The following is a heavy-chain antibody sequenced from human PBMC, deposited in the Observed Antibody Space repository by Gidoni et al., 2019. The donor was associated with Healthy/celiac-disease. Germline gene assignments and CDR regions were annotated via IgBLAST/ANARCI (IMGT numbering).Heavy chain of an antibody. CDR2: ISYEGSNK. CDR1: GFTFSSYA. Sequence: QVQLVESGGGVVQPGRSLRLSCAASGFTFSSYAMHWVRQAPGKGLEWVAVISYEGSNKYYADSVKGRFTISRDNSKNTLYLQMNSLRAEDTAVYYCARGLYDSSGYFDYWGQGTLVTVSS. CDR3: ARGLYDSSGYFDY. J-gene: IGHJ4*02. V-gene: IGHV3-30-3*01. D-gene: IGHD3-22*01.